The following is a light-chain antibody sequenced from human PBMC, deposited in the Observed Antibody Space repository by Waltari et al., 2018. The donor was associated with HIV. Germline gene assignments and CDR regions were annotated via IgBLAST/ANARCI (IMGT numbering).Light chain of an antibody. Sequence: SALTQPASVSASPGQSITISCAGTSSAVGSYSLVSWYQQHPDKAPKLIIYEVTKRPSGISHRFAGSKSGNTASLTIAGLQAEDEADYYGCSYAGSSTWVFGGGTKLTVL. CDR3: CSYAGSSTWV. CDR2: EVT. J-gene: IGLJ3*02. CDR1: SSAVGSYSL. V-gene: IGLV2-23*02.